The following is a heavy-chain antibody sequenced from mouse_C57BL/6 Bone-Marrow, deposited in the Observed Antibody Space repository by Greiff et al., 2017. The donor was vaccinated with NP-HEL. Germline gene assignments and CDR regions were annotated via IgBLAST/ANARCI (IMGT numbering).Heavy chain of an antibody. J-gene: IGHJ1*03. V-gene: IGHV5-6*01. CDR3: ARHLLSRYFDV. D-gene: IGHD2-10*01. CDR1: GFTFSSYG. CDR2: FSSGGSYT. Sequence: EVKLVESGGDLVKPGGSLKLSCAASGFTFSSYGMSWVRQTPDKRLEWVATFSSGGSYTYYPDSVKWRFTISRDNAKNTLYLQMSSLKSEDTAMYYCARHLLSRYFDVWGTGTTVTVSS.